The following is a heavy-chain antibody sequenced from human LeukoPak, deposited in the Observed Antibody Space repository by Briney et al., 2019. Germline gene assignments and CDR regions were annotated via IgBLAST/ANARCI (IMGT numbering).Heavy chain of an antibody. CDR1: GFTFSDYY. CDR3: ARVGLRFLEWLLSNDAFDI. D-gene: IGHD3-3*01. J-gene: IGHJ3*02. Sequence: GGSLRLSCAASGFTFSDYYMSWIRQAPGKGLEWVANIKQDGSEKYYVDSVKGRFTISRDNAKNSLYLQMNSLRAEDTAVYYCARVGLRFLEWLLSNDAFDIWGQGTMVTVSS. CDR2: IKQDGSEK. V-gene: IGHV3-7*01.